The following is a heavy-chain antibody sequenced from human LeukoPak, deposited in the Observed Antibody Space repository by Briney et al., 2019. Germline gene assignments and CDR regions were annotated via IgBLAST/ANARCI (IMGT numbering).Heavy chain of an antibody. J-gene: IGHJ3*02. CDR2: IKQDGSEK. CDR3: ARARSSYGYGDAFDI. Sequence: GGSLRLSCAASGFTFSSYEMNWVRQAPGKGLEWVANIKQDGSEKYYVDSVKGRFTISRDNSKNTLYLQMNSLRAEDTAVYYCARARSSYGYGDAFDIWGQGTMVTVSS. CDR1: GFTFSSYE. D-gene: IGHD5-18*01. V-gene: IGHV3-7*01.